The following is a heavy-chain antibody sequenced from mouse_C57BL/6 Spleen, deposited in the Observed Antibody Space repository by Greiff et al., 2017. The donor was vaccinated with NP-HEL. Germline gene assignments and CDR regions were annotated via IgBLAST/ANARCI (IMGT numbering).Heavy chain of an antibody. D-gene: IGHD1-1*01. CDR2: IYPGDGDT. CDR1: GYAFSSSW. J-gene: IGHJ1*03. Sequence: QVQLQQSGPELVKPGASVKISCKASGYAFSSSWMNWVKQRPGKGLEWIGRIYPGDGDTNYIGKFKGKATLTADKSSSTAYMQLSSLTSEDSAVYFCARVITTVVARGYFDVWGTGTTVTVSS. CDR3: ARVITTVVARGYFDV. V-gene: IGHV1-82*01.